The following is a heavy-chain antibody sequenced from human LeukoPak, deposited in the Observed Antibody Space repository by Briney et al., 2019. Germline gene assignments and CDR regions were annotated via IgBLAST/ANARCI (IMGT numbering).Heavy chain of an antibody. V-gene: IGHV3-64D*06. CDR2: ISSNGGST. Sequence: GGSLRLSCSASGFTFSSYAMHWVRQAPGKGLEYVSAISSNGGSTYYADSVKGRFTISRDNSKNTLYLQMSSLRAEDTAVYYCVKDRAVQLEPGLLGDAFDVWGQGTMVTVSS. J-gene: IGHJ3*01. CDR3: VKDRAVQLEPGLLGDAFDV. D-gene: IGHD1-1*01. CDR1: GFTFSSYA.